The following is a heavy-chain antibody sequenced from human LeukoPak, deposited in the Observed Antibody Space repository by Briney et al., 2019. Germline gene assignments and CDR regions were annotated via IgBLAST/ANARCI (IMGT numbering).Heavy chain of an antibody. CDR1: GFTFSDYY. CDR2: ISSSGSTI. V-gene: IGHV3-11*01. J-gene: IGHJ6*02. CDR3: AKVIAAAPLIVSGMDV. D-gene: IGHD6-13*01. Sequence: GGSLRLSCAASGFTFSDYYMSWIRQAPGKGLEWVSYISSSGSTIYYADSVKGRFTISRDNSKNTLYLQMNSLRAEDTAVYYCAKVIAAAPLIVSGMDVWGQGTTVTVSS.